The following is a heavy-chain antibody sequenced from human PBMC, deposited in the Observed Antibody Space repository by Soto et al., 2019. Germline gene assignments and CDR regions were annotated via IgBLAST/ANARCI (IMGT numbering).Heavy chain of an antibody. J-gene: IGHJ5*01. CDR3: ARDRSSSSWYEKSWFDT. D-gene: IGHD6-13*01. CDR2: IIPIFGTA. Sequence: SVKVSCKASGGTFSSYAISWVRQAPGQGLEWMGGIIPIFGTANYAQKFQGRVTITADKSTSTAYMELSSLRSEDTAVYYCARDRSSSSWYEKSWFDTWGYGTLVTVSS. CDR1: GGTFSSYA. V-gene: IGHV1-69*06.